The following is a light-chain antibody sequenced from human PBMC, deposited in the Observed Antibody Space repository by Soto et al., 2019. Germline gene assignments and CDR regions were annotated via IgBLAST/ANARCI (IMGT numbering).Light chain of an antibody. CDR1: SSEVGGYNY. CDR2: DVS. J-gene: IGLJ1*01. Sequence: QSVLTQPASVSGSPGQSITISCTGTSSEVGGYNYVSWYQQHPGKAPKLMIYDVSNRPSGVSTRCSGSKSGNTASLTISGLQAEDEADYYCSSYTSSTPYVFGTGTKLTVL. CDR3: SSYTSSTPYV. V-gene: IGLV2-14*01.